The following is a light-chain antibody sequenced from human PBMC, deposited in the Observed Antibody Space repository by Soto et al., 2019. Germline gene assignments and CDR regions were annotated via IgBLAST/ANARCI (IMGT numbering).Light chain of an antibody. J-gene: IGKJ1*01. CDR3: LQHNSYPQT. V-gene: IGKV1-17*01. Sequence: DIQMTQSPSSLSASVGDRVTITCRASQGIRDALGWYQQKPGKAPKRLIYAASSLQSGVPSRFSVSGSGTEFTLPISSLQPEDFATYYCLQHNSYPQTFGQETKVEIK. CDR2: AAS. CDR1: QGIRDA.